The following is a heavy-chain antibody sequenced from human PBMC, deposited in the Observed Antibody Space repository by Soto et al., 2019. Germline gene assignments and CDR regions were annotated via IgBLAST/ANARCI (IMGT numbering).Heavy chain of an antibody. CDR3: AKLERGLRRIPPYYFDY. D-gene: IGHD1-1*01. V-gene: IGHV3-23*01. Sequence: LRLSCAASGFTFSSYAMSWVRQAPGKGLEWVSAISGSGGSTYYADSVKGRFTISRDNSKNTLYLQMNSLRAEDTAVYYCAKLERGLRRIPPYYFDYWGQGTLVPVPS. CDR2: ISGSGGST. CDR1: GFTFSSYA. J-gene: IGHJ4*02.